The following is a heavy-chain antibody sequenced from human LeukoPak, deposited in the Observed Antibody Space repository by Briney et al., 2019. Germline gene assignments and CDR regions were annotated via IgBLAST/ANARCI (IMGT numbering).Heavy chain of an antibody. V-gene: IGHV3-7*04. CDR3: ARAKGYYYDSSGYYYGDY. J-gene: IGHJ4*02. CDR1: GFTFSSYA. CDR2: IKQDGSEK. D-gene: IGHD3-22*01. Sequence: GGSLRLSCAASGFTFSSYAMSWVRQAPGKGLEWVANIKQDGSEKYYVDSVKGRFTISRDNAKNSLYLQMNSLRAEDTAVYYCARAKGYYYDSSGYYYGDYWGQGTLVTVSS.